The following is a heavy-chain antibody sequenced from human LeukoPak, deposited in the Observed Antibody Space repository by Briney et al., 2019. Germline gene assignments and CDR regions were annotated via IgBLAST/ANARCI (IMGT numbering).Heavy chain of an antibody. V-gene: IGHV3-74*01. D-gene: IGHD3-16*01. CDR2: INSDGDST. J-gene: IGHJ4*02. Sequence: PGGSLRLSCAASGFTFSGYWMHWVRQAPGKGLVWVSRINSDGDSTSYADSVRGRFTISRDNAKNTLYLQMNGLRAEDTAVYFCATGGHYFDYWGQGTLVTVSS. CDR3: ATGGHYFDY. CDR1: GFTFSGYW.